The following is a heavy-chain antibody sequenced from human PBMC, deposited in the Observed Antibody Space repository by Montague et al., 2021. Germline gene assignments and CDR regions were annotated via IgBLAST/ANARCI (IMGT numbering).Heavy chain of an antibody. V-gene: IGHV4-31*01. Sequence: TLSLTCTVSGGSISSGGYYWSWIRQLPGKGLEWIGYIFYSGNTYYNPSLKSPVTISVDTSKNQFSLKLSSVTAADTAVYYCARAEDYYGSGSYLGFDYWGQGTLVTVSS. D-gene: IGHD3-10*01. CDR3: ARAEDYYGSGSYLGFDY. CDR2: IFYSGNT. J-gene: IGHJ4*02. CDR1: GGSISSGGYY.